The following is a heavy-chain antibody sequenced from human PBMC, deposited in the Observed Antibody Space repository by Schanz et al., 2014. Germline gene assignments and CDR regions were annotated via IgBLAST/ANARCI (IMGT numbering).Heavy chain of an antibody. CDR2: ISAYNGNT. CDR1: GYTFTSYG. CDR3: ARDAADFYDILTEEDY. Sequence: QVQLVQSGAEVKKPGASVKVSCKASGYTFTSYGISWVRQAPEQGLECMGWISAYNGNTKYPQKLQGRVTMTTDTSTSTAYMELRSLRSDDTAVYYCARDAADFYDILTEEDYWGQGALVTVSS. V-gene: IGHV1-18*01. D-gene: IGHD3-9*01. J-gene: IGHJ4*02.